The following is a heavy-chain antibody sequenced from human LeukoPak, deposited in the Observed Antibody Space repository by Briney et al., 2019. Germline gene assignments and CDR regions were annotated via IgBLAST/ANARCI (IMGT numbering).Heavy chain of an antibody. V-gene: IGHV3-9*01. J-gene: IGHJ4*02. CDR1: GFTFDDYA. CDR2: ISWNSGSI. Sequence: TGGSLRLSCAASGFTFDDYAMHWVRQAPGKGLEWVSGISWNSGSIGYADSVKGRFTISRDNAKNSLYLQMNSLRAEDTALYYCAKIYGYCSGGSCYFSYYFDYWGQGTLVTVSS. CDR3: AKIYGYCSGGSCYFSYYFDY. D-gene: IGHD2-15*01.